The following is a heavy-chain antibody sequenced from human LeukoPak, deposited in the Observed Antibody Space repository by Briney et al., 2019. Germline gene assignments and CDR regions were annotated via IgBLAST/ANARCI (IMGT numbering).Heavy chain of an antibody. CDR3: ARMYYYGSGSYYPY. D-gene: IGHD3-10*01. CDR2: IKQDGSEK. J-gene: IGHJ4*02. V-gene: IGHV3-7*01. CDR1: GFTFSSYA. Sequence: PGGSLRLSCAASGFTFSSYAMSWVRQAPGKGLEWVANIKQDGSEKYYVDSVKGRFTISRDNAKNSLYLQMNSLRAEDTAVYYCARMYYYGSGSYYPYWGQGTLVTVSS.